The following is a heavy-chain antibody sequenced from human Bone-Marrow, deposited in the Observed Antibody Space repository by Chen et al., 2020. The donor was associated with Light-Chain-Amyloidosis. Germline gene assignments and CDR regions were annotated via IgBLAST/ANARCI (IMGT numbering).Heavy chain of an antibody. V-gene: IGHV1-2*02. CDR3: ARLFSGDDYGEAYFDF. Sequence: QVELVQSGAEVKKPGASVKVSCRVSGYTFTDYYIHWVRQAPGQGLEWMGWINPRSGGTDYAQKFQGGVILTTDTSVNTAYMEVTSLRSDDTAIYYCARLFSGDDYGEAYFDFWGQGTLVTVSS. CDR1: GYTFTDYY. J-gene: IGHJ4*02. CDR2: INPRSGGT. D-gene: IGHD4-17*01.